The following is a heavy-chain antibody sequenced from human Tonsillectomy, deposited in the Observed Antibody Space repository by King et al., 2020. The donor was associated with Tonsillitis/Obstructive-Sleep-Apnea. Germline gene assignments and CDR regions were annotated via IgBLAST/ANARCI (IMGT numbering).Heavy chain of an antibody. CDR3: ARLVVYDILTGYYPTAGWFDP. J-gene: IGHJ5*02. D-gene: IGHD3-9*01. CDR2: IYYSGST. V-gene: IGHV4-59*08. Sequence: QLQESGPGLVKPSETLSLTCTVSGGSISTYYWSWIRQPPGKGLEWIAYIYYSGSTNYNPSLKSRVTISVDTSKNQFSLKLSSVTAADTAVYYCARLVVYDILTGYYPTAGWFDPWGQGTLVTVSS. CDR1: GGSISTYY.